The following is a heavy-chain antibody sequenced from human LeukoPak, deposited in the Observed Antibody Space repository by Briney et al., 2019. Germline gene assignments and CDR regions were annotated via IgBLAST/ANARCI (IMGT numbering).Heavy chain of an antibody. D-gene: IGHD6-13*01. Sequence: SETLSLTCTVSGGSISSSSYYWGWIRQPPGKGLEWIGSIYYSGSTYYNPSLKSRVTISVDTSKNQFSLKLSSVTAADTAVYYCARGVSYSSTPRTRFDPWGQGTLVTVSS. CDR1: GGSISSSSYY. CDR2: IYYSGST. CDR3: ARGVSYSSTPRTRFDP. J-gene: IGHJ5*02. V-gene: IGHV4-39*07.